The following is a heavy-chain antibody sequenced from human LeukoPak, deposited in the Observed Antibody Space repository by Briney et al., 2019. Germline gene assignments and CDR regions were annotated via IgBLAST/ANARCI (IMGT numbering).Heavy chain of an antibody. CDR3: ARHNREDPFDY. J-gene: IGHJ4*02. D-gene: IGHD1-14*01. V-gene: IGHV4-59*08. Sequence: SETLSLTCTVSGGSISSYYWSWIRQPPGKGLEWIGYIYYSGSTNCNPSLKSRVTISVDTSKNQFSLKLSSVTAADTAVYYCARHNREDPFDYWGQGTLVTVSS. CDR1: GGSISSYY. CDR2: IYYSGST.